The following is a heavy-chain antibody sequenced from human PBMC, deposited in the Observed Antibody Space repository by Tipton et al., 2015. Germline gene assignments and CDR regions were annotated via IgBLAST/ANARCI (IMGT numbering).Heavy chain of an antibody. CDR2: ISSGSSYI. J-gene: IGHJ5*02. V-gene: IGHV3-21*01. Sequence: SLRLSCAASGFTVSSNYMSWVRQAPGQGLEWVSSISSGSSYICYADSVKGRFTISRDNAKNSLYLQMNSLRAEDTAVYYCARVTWEWGAWGQGTLVTVSS. CDR3: ARVTWEWGA. D-gene: IGHD1-26*01. CDR1: GFTVSSNY.